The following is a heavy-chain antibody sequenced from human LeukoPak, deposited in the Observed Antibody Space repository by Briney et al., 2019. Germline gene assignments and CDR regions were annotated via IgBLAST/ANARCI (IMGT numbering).Heavy chain of an antibody. Sequence: GESLKISCQASGYSFMTYWIGWVRQMPGKGLEWMAIIYPGDSDTKYSPSFQDQVTISADKSINTAYLHWRSLKASDTAMYHCALTSGSYAYFDYWGQGTLVTVSS. D-gene: IGHD1-26*01. CDR2: IYPGDSDT. V-gene: IGHV5-51*01. J-gene: IGHJ4*02. CDR1: GYSFMTYW. CDR3: ALTSGSYAYFDY.